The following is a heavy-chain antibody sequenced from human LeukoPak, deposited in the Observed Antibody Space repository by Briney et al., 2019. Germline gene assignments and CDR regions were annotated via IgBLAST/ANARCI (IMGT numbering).Heavy chain of an antibody. Sequence: GRSLRLSCAGSGFIFNNYAMYWVRQPPGKGLEWVSGISWNSGSIDYADSVKGRFTISRDIAKNTLYLQMNSLRAEDTGVYYCAKDHYWSIDYWGRGTLVTVSS. CDR1: GFIFNNYA. V-gene: IGHV3-9*01. CDR2: ISWNSGSI. D-gene: IGHD3-3*01. J-gene: IGHJ4*02. CDR3: AKDHYWSIDY.